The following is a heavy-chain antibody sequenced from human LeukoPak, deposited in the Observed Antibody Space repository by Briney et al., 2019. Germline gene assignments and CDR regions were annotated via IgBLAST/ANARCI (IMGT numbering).Heavy chain of an antibody. CDR3: AKDINYYDSSGYSN. CDR1: GFTFDDYA. Sequence: GRSLRLSCAASGFTFDDYAMHWVRQAPAKGLEWVSGISWNSGSIGYADSVKGRFTISRDNAKNSLYLQMNSLRAEDMALYYCAKDINYYDSSGYSNWGQGTLVTVSS. CDR2: ISWNSGSI. V-gene: IGHV3-9*03. D-gene: IGHD3-22*01. J-gene: IGHJ4*02.